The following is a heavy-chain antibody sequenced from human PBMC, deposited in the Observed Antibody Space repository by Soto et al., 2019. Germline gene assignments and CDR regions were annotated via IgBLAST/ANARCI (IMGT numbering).Heavy chain of an antibody. J-gene: IGHJ4*02. V-gene: IGHV4-39*07. D-gene: IGHD3-9*01. CDR2: IYYSGST. CDR3: ARETGRDGYNGAGH. Sequence: SETLSLTCTVSGGSISSSSYYWGWIRQPPGKGLEWIGSIYYSGSTYYNPSLKSRVTISVDTSKNQFSLKLSSVTAADTAVYYCARETGRDGYNGAGHWGQGTLVTVSS. CDR1: GGSISSSSYY.